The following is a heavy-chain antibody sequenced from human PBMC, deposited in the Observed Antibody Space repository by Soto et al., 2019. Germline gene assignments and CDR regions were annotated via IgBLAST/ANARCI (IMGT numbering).Heavy chain of an antibody. V-gene: IGHV3-9*01. CDR1: GFTFDDYA. D-gene: IGHD3-10*01. Sequence: GGSLRLSCAASGFTFDDYAMHWVRQAPGKGLEWVPGISWNGGHIGYADSVKGRFIISRDNAKNSLYLQMNSLRAEDTALYYCAKTPGMTLYYYYVDVWGKGTTVTVSS. CDR3: AKTPGMTLYYYYVDV. J-gene: IGHJ6*03. CDR2: ISWNGGHI.